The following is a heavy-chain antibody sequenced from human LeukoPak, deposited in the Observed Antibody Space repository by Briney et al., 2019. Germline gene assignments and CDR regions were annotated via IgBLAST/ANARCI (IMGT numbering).Heavy chain of an antibody. D-gene: IGHD2-21*01. Sequence: SSPPLVKPTQTLTLTCKFSGFSLHTGAVGVDWVRRPPGKALDWLAVTFWDDDGQYIPSLKHRFSITKDASKEQVVLTMTNMDAADTGTYYCVHTSFVRFERKGYYFDFWGQGLLVTVPS. V-gene: IGHV2-5*02. CDR1: GFSLHTGAVG. J-gene: IGHJ4*02. CDR3: VHTSFVRFERKGYYFDF. CDR2: TFWDDDG.